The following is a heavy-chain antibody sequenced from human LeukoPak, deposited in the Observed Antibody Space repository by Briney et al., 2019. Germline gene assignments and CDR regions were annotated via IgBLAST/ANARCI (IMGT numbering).Heavy chain of an antibody. V-gene: IGHV3-48*03. J-gene: IGHJ4*02. D-gene: IGHD3-10*01. CDR3: ERHNYYGSGSYHLFDY. Sequence: GGSLRLSCAASGFTFSSYEMNWVRQAPGKGLEWVSYISSSGSTIYYADSVKGRFTISRDNAKNSLYLQMNSLRAEDTAVYYCERHNYYGSGSYHLFDYWGQGTLVTVSA. CDR1: GFTFSSYE. CDR2: ISSSGSTI.